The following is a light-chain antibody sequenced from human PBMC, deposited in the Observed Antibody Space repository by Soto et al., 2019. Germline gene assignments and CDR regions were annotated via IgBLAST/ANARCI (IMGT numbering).Light chain of an antibody. V-gene: IGKV3-15*01. CDR2: GIS. CDR1: QSVNSN. J-gene: IGKJ5*01. Sequence: EMVMTQSPAILSVSPGARDPLSCRASQSVNSNYLAWYQQHPGQPPRLLIYGISTRATGIPARFSGSGSGTEFSLTISSLQSEDFAVYYCQQYSKWPITFGQGTRLEI. CDR3: QQYSKWPIT.